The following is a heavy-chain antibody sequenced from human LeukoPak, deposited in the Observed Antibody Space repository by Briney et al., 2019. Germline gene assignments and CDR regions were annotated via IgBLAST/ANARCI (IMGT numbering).Heavy chain of an antibody. CDR3: ARDRGWIQHDI. CDR2: IKGDGSAK. V-gene: IGHV3-7*01. Sequence: GGSLRLSCAASGFAFSDSWMTWIRQAPGKGLEWVASIKGDGSAKKYVDSVRGRFTISRDNAKNSLFLQMNSLRAEDTAVYYCARDRGWIQHDIWGQGTMVTVSS. J-gene: IGHJ3*02. D-gene: IGHD5-18*01. CDR1: GFAFSDSW.